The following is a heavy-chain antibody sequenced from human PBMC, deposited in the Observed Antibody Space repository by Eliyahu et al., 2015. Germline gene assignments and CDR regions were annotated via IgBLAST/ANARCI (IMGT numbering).Heavy chain of an antibody. D-gene: IGHD3-22*01. CDR3: ARSALMSSGYYYTPRPFDY. J-gene: IGHJ4*02. V-gene: IGHV4-34*01. CDR1: GGSFXGYY. CDR2: INHSVST. Sequence: QVQLQQWGAGLLKPSETLSLTCAVXGGSFXGYYWSWIRQPPGKGLEWIGEINHSVSTNYNPSLKSRVTISVDTSKNQFSLKLSSVTAADTAVYYCARSALMSSGYYYTPRPFDYWGQGTLLTVSS.